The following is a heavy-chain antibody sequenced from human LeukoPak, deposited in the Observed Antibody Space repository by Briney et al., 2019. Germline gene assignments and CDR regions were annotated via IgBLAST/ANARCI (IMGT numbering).Heavy chain of an antibody. CDR1: GFASSSFW. V-gene: IGHV3-74*01. J-gene: IGHJ3*02. CDR2: INSDGSST. Sequence: GGSLRLSCGASGFASSSFWMSWVRQAPGEGLVWVSRINSDGSSTSYADSVKGRFTISRDNAKNTLYLQMNSLRAEDTAVYFCAKIRGNWGFSFDIWGRGTMVTVSS. D-gene: IGHD7-27*01. CDR3: AKIRGNWGFSFDI.